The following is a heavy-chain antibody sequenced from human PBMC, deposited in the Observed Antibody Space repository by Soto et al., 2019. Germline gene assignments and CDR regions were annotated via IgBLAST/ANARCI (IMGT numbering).Heavy chain of an antibody. V-gene: IGHV3-21*01. D-gene: IGHD5-12*01. CDR1: GFTFSSYS. CDR2: ISSSSSYI. CDR3: ARDRFSGPSTFDS. Sequence: GGSLRLSCAASGFTFSSYSMNWVRQAPGKGLEWVSSISSSSSYIYYADSVKGRFTISRDNAKNSLYLQMNSLRAEDTAVYYCARDRFSGPSTFDSWGQGTLVTVSS. J-gene: IGHJ4*02.